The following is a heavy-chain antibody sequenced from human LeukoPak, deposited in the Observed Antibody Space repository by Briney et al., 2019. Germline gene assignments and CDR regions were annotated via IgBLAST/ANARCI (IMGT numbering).Heavy chain of an antibody. CDR1: GFTFSTFW. J-gene: IGHJ4*02. CDR3: ASGSIAAAFQFDY. V-gene: IGHV3-7*01. D-gene: IGHD6-13*01. Sequence: PGGSLRLSCAASGFTFSTFWMSWVRQAPGKGLEGVANIKQDGSEKYYVDSVKGRFTISRDHAKHSLYLQMNSLRAEDTAVYSCASGSIAAAFQFDYWGQGTLVTVSS. CDR2: IKQDGSEK.